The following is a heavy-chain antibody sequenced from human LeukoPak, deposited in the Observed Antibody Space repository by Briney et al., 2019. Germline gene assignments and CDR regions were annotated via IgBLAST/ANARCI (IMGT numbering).Heavy chain of an antibody. Sequence: SETLSLTCAVYGGSFSGYYWSWIRQPPGKGLEWIGEINHSGSTNYNPSLKSRVTISVDRSKNQFSLKLSSVTAADTAVYYCASSGYSYGALDYWGQGTLVTVSS. V-gene: IGHV4-34*01. J-gene: IGHJ4*02. D-gene: IGHD5-18*01. CDR2: INHSGST. CDR1: GGSFSGYY. CDR3: ASSGYSYGALDY.